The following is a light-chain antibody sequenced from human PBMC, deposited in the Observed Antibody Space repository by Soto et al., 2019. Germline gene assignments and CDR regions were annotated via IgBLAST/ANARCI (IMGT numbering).Light chain of an antibody. CDR2: AAS. J-gene: IGKJ1*01. CDR1: QSVTSSY. V-gene: IGKV3-20*01. CDR3: QQYGTSPGT. Sequence: EIVLTQSPGTLSLSPGERATLSCRASQSVTSSYLAWYRQNPGQPPRLLIYAASRRATAIPDRFIGSESGTDFTLTISRLEPEYVAVYYCQQYGTSPGTFGQGTKVEIK.